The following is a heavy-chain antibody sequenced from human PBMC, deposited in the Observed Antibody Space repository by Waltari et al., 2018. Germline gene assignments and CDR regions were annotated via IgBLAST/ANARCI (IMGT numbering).Heavy chain of an antibody. J-gene: IGHJ3*02. CDR2: FDPEDGET. CDR3: ATGYSSEGDAFDI. V-gene: IGHV1-24*01. Sequence: QVQLVQSGAEVKKPGASVKVSCKVSGYTLTESSLHWLRRAPGKGLEWMGGFDPEDGETIYAQKFQGRVTMTENTSTDTAYMELSSLRSEDTAVYYCATGYSSEGDAFDIWGQGTMVTVSS. CDR1: GYTLTESS. D-gene: IGHD6-25*01.